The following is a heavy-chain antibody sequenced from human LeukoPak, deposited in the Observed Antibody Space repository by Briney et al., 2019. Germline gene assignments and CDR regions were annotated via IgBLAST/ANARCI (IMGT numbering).Heavy chain of an antibody. Sequence: GGSLRLSCAASGFTFSSYSMNWVRQAPGKGLEWVSSISSSSSYIYYADSVKGRFTISRDNAKNSLYLQMNSLRAEDTAVYYCASGQPHYYYDSSGYHDYWGQGTLVTVSS. CDR3: ASGQPHYYYDSSGYHDY. CDR1: GFTFSSYS. J-gene: IGHJ4*02. V-gene: IGHV3-21*01. D-gene: IGHD3-22*01. CDR2: ISSSSSYI.